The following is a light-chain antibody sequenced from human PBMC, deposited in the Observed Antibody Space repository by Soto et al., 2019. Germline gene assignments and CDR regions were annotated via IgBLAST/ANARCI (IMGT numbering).Light chain of an antibody. CDR2: WAS. J-gene: IGKJ4*01. CDR1: QSLLYSSSNKNY. V-gene: IGKV4-1*01. Sequence: DIVMTQSPDSLAVSLGERATINCKSSQSLLYSSSNKNYLVWYQQKPGQPPKLLIYWASTRESGVPDRFSGSGSGTDFTLTISSLQAEDVAVYYCQQYYSTPLTFGGGTKVDIK. CDR3: QQYYSTPLT.